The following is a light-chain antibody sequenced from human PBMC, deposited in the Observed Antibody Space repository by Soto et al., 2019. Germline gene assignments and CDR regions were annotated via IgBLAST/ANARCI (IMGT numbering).Light chain of an antibody. CDR3: QQYDKQPVT. Sequence: DIQMTQSPSSLSASVGDRVTITCQASQDISNFLNWYHQTPGKAPRLPIYDVSSLQPGVASRFSGSGSGTDFSLTINSLQPEDIGTFYCQQYDKQPVTFGGGTKVEIK. CDR1: QDISNF. V-gene: IGKV1-33*01. J-gene: IGKJ4*01. CDR2: DVS.